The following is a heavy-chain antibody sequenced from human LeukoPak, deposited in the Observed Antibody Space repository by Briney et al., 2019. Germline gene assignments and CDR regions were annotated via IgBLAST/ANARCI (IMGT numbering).Heavy chain of an antibody. D-gene: IGHD3-10*01. Sequence: GESLEISFKGSGYRFTSYWIGWVRPMPGKGLEGMGIIYPGDSDTSYSPSFQGQVTISADKSISTAYLQWSSLKASDTAMYYCAREDGSGSYSFDYWGQGTLVTVSS. CDR3: AREDGSGSYSFDY. CDR1: GYRFTSYW. CDR2: IYPGDSDT. V-gene: IGHV5-51*01. J-gene: IGHJ4*02.